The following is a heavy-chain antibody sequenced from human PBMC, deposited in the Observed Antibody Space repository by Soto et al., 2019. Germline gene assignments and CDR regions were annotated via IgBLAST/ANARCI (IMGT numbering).Heavy chain of an antibody. D-gene: IGHD2-21*01. J-gene: IGHJ5*02. CDR3: GRSGTARLLRHGWFDT. CDR2: ITTSSAYI. CDR1: GFTFNTYD. Sequence: EVQLVESGGGLVKPGGSLRLSCAASGFTFNTYDMNWVRQAPGKGLEWVSSITTSSAYIYYADSLKGRITISRDNAKNSLLLQMKSLRAEDTAVYYCGRSGTARLLRHGWFDTWGQGTLVTVSS. V-gene: IGHV3-21*01.